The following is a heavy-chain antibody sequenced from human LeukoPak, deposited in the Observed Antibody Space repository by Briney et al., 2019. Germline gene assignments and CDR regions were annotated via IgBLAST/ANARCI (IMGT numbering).Heavy chain of an antibody. Sequence: PGGSLRLSCAASGFTLSTYTMNWVRQAPGKGLEWVSYISSSSSFIYYADSVKGRFTISRDNANNSLYLQMNSLRDEDTAVYYCARLGSAFDFWGHGTMVTVSS. CDR3: ARLGSAFDF. CDR1: GFTLSTYT. D-gene: IGHD3-16*01. CDR2: ISSSSSFI. J-gene: IGHJ3*01. V-gene: IGHV3-48*02.